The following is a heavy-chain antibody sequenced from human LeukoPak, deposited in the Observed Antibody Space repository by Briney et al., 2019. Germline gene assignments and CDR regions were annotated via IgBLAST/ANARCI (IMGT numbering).Heavy chain of an antibody. CDR3: ARATRIAAAGYNDAFDI. D-gene: IGHD6-13*01. V-gene: IGHV1-46*01. J-gene: IGHJ3*02. Sequence: ASVTVSCKASGYTFTSYYMHWVRQAPGQGLEWMGIINPSGGSTSYAQKFQGRVTMTRDTSTSTVYMELSSLRSEDTAVYYCARATRIAAAGYNDAFDIWGQGTMVTASS. CDR1: GYTFTSYY. CDR2: INPSGGST.